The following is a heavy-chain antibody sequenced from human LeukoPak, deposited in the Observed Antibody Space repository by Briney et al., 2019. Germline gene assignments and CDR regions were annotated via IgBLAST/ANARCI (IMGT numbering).Heavy chain of an antibody. CDR1: GYTFTGYY. Sequence: GASVKVSCKASGYTFTGYYMHWVRQAPGQGLEWMGWINPNSGGTNYAQKFQGRVTMTRDTSISTAYMELSRLRSDDTAVYYCARASGSRDFWSGYSSYYYYGMDVWGQGTTVTVSS. D-gene: IGHD3-3*01. CDR2: INPNSGGT. J-gene: IGHJ6*02. CDR3: ARASGSRDFWSGYSSYYYYGMDV. V-gene: IGHV1-2*02.